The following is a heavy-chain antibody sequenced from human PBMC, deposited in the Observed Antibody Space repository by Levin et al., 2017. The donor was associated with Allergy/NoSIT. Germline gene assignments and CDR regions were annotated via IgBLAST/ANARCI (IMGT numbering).Heavy chain of an antibody. V-gene: IGHV5-51*01. J-gene: IGHJ6*03. Sequence: GASVKVSCQGSGYSFTSYWIGWVRQMPGKGLEWMGIIYPGDSDTRYSPSFQGQVTISSDKSISTAYLQRSSLKASDTAIYYCARRGTRDYYYYMDVWGKGTTVTVSS. D-gene: IGHD1-1*01. CDR2: IYPGDSDT. CDR3: ARRGTRDYYYYMDV. CDR1: GYSFTSYW.